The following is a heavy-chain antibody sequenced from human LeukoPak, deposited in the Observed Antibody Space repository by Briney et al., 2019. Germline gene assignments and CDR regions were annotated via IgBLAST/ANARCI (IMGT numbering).Heavy chain of an antibody. CDR3: ARRIAGSGSDY. D-gene: IGHD6-13*01. CDR1: GNRFASYW. Sequence: GESLKISCKGSGNRFASYWIGWVRQMPGKGLEWMGIIYPDDSDTRYSPSFQGQVTISADKSISTAYLQWSSLKASDTAMYYCARRIAGSGSDYWGLGTLVTVSS. J-gene: IGHJ4*02. CDR2: IYPDDSDT. V-gene: IGHV5-51*01.